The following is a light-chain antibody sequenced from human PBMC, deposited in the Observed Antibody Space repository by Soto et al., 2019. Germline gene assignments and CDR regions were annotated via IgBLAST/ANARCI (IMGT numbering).Light chain of an antibody. Sequence: EIVLTQSPATLSLSPGERATLSCRASQSVASYLAWYQLKPGQAPRLLIYDVSKRATGFPARFSGSGSGTDFTLTITSLEPEDFAVYYRQQRSNWPSFGGGTKVDIK. CDR3: QQRSNWPS. CDR2: DVS. J-gene: IGKJ4*01. V-gene: IGKV3-11*01. CDR1: QSVASY.